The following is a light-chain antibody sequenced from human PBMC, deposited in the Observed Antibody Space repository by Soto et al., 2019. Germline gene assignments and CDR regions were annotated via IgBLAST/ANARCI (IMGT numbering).Light chain of an antibody. J-gene: IGLJ2*01. CDR3: SSYAGSNNFVV. V-gene: IGLV2-8*01. Sequence: QSALTQPPSASGSPGQSVTISCTGTSSDVGGYNFVSWFQQSPGKAPKLMIYEVNKRPSGVPDRFSGSKSGNTASLTVSGLHADDEDDYYCSSYAGSNNFVVFGGGTKLTVL. CDR2: EVN. CDR1: SSDVGGYNF.